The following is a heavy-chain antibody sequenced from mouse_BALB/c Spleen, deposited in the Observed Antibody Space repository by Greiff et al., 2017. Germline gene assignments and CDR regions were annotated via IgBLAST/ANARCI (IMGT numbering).Heavy chain of an antibody. V-gene: IGHV5-9-4*01. Sequence: EVQRVESGGGLVKPGGSLKLSCAASGFTFSSYAMSWVRQSPEKRLEWVAEISSGGSYTYYPDTVTGRFTISRDNAKNTLYLEMSSLRSEDTAMYYCARVYGSSYWYFDVWGAGTTVTVSS. CDR3: ARVYGSSYWYFDV. J-gene: IGHJ1*01. CDR1: GFTFSSYA. CDR2: ISSGGSYT. D-gene: IGHD1-1*01.